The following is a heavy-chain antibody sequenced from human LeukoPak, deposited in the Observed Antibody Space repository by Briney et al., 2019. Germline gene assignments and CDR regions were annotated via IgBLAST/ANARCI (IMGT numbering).Heavy chain of an antibody. CDR2: ISSGGNS. D-gene: IGHD3-10*01. CDR3: ARVTRRRTTGEIFGRYLDS. J-gene: IGHJ4*01. Sequence: NTSETLSLTCGVYGGSFSGYLWTWIRQSPGQGLEWIGEISSGGNSNENPSLKSRVSISVDTSKSQFSLKLNSVTAADTGVYYCARVTRRRTTGEIFGRYLDSWGPGSLVRVSS. CDR1: GGSFSGYL. V-gene: IGHV4-34*01.